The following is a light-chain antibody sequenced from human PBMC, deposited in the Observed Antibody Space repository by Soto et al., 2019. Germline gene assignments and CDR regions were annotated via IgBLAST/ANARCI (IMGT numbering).Light chain of an antibody. Sequence: QAVVTQPPSVSEAPGQRVTISCTGSSSNIGAGYEAHWYQQVPGTAPKLLIYENNNRPSGVPDRFSGSKSGTSAPLAITGLQAEYEAEYYGQSFDSSLSGYVFGTGTKLTVL. V-gene: IGLV1-40*01. CDR1: SSNIGAGYE. CDR3: QSFDSSLSGYV. J-gene: IGLJ1*01. CDR2: ENN.